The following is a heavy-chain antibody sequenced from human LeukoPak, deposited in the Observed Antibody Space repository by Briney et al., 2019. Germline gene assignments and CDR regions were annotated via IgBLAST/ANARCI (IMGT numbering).Heavy chain of an antibody. CDR2: INPDSGGT. CDR3: ARELINYDDSSGPSGY. J-gene: IGHJ4*02. Sequence: ASVKVSCKASGYTFTGYYMSWVRQAPGQGREWMGWINPDSGGTHYAQNFQGWVTMTRDTSISTAYMELRSLRSDDTAVYYCARELINYDDSSGPSGYWGQGTLVTVSS. CDR1: GYTFTGYY. V-gene: IGHV1-2*04. D-gene: IGHD3-22*01.